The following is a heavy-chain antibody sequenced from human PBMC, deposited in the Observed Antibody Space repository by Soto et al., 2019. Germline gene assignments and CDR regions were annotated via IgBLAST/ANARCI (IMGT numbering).Heavy chain of an antibody. D-gene: IGHD3-3*01. CDR1: GFTFGSHE. Sequence: GGSLRLSCAASGFTFGSHEMNWVRQAPGKGLEWVSYISSSGSTIYYADSVKGRFTISRDNAKNSLYLQMNSLRAEDTAVYYCARGQDYYDFWSGYRHWYFDLWGRGTLVTASS. J-gene: IGHJ2*01. CDR3: ARGQDYYDFWSGYRHWYFDL. CDR2: ISSSGSTI. V-gene: IGHV3-48*03.